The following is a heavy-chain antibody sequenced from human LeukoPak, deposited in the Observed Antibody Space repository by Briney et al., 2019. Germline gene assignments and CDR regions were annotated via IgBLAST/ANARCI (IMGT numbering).Heavy chain of an antibody. CDR2: IYHSGST. CDR3: ARGGDYYERILDY. V-gene: IGHV4-30-2*01. CDR1: GGSISSGGYS. J-gene: IGHJ4*02. Sequence: SQTLSLTCAVSGGSISSGGYSWSWIRQPPGKGLEWIGYIYHSGSTNCNPSLKSRVTISVDRSKNQFSLKLSSVTAADTAVYYCARGGDYYERILDYWGQGTLVTVSS. D-gene: IGHD3-22*01.